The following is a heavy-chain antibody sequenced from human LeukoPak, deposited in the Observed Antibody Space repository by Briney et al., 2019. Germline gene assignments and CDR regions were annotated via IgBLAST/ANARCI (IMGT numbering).Heavy chain of an antibody. CDR2: VYYSGST. V-gene: IGHV4-39*07. Sequence: SETLSLTCTVSGGSVSSSSYYWGWIRQPPGKGLEWVGSVYYSGSTYYNSSLKSRVTISLDTSKNQFSLKLSSVTAADTAVYYCAKTGYSSSSNWGQGTLVTVSS. J-gene: IGHJ4*02. CDR1: GGSVSSSSYY. CDR3: AKTGYSSSSN. D-gene: IGHD6-13*01.